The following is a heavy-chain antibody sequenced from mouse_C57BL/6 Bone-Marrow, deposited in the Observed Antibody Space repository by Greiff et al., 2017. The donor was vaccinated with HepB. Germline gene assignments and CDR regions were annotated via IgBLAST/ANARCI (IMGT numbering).Heavy chain of an antibody. Sequence: EVQLQQSGPELVKPGASVKIPCKASGYTFTDYNMDWVKQSHGKSLEWIGAINPNNGGTIYNQKFKGKATLTVDKAYSTAYMELRSLTSEDTAVYYCARKSNLRRGYFDVWGTGTTVTGSS. V-gene: IGHV1-18*01. J-gene: IGHJ1*03. CDR1: GYTFTDYN. CDR2: INPNNGGT. D-gene: IGHD2-5*01. CDR3: ARKSNLRRGYFDV.